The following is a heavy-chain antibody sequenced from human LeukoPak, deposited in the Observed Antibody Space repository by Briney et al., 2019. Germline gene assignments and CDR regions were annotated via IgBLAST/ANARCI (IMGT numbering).Heavy chain of an antibody. J-gene: IGHJ4*02. CDR3: ASLGYCSSTSCYETGSGDY. Sequence: SETLSLTCTVSGGSISSSSYYWGWIRQPPGKGLEWIGSIYYSGSTYYNPSLKSRVTISVDTSKNQFSLKLSSVTAADTAVYYCASLGYCSSTSCYETGSGDYWGQGTLVTVSS. CDR1: GGSISSSSYY. CDR2: IYYSGST. D-gene: IGHD2-2*01. V-gene: IGHV4-39*01.